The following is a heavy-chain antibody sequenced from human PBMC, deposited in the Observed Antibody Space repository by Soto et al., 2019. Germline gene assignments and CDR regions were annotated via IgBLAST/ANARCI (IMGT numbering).Heavy chain of an antibody. CDR3: TTDPTTSIDYYYYGMDV. Sequence: GGSLRLSCAASGFTFSNAWMSWVRQAPGKGLEWVGRIKSKTDGGTTDYAAPVKGRFTISRDDSKNTLYLQMNSLKTEDTAVYYCTTDPTTSIDYYYYGMDVWGQGTTVTVSS. D-gene: IGHD4-17*01. V-gene: IGHV3-15*01. CDR2: IKSKTDGGTT. CDR1: GFTFSNAW. J-gene: IGHJ6*02.